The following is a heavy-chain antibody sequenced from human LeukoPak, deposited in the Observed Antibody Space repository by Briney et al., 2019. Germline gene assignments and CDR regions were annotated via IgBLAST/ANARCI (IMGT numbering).Heavy chain of an antibody. Sequence: SETLSLTCTVSGGFINNYYWSWIRKSPGKGLEWIGYIFHTGSTDYNPSLKSRVTISVDTSKNQFSLKLSSVTAADTAVYYCTRRSDDTSGYYPYWGQGTLVTVSS. V-gene: IGHV4-59*08. CDR3: TRRSDDTSGYYPY. CDR2: IFHTGST. J-gene: IGHJ4*02. CDR1: GGFINNYY. D-gene: IGHD3-22*01.